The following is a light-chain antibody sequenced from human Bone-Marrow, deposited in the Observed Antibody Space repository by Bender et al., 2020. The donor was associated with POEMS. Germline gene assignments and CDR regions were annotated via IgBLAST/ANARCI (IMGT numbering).Light chain of an antibody. V-gene: IGLV3-1*01. Sequence: SYVLTQPPSVSVAPGHTANITCSGDQLGDQYASWYQLKPGQSPVLVIYQDNKRPSGIPERFYGTSSGNTATLTISGTQAMDEADYYGQAWDSNSRYVFGTGTKVTVL. CDR1: QLGDQY. J-gene: IGLJ1*01. CDR2: QDN. CDR3: QAWDSNSRYV.